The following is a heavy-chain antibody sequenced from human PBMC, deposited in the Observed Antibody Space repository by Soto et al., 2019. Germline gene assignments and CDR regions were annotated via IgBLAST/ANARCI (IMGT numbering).Heavy chain of an antibody. CDR3: ARGETGSSGWHRPYYFDY. CDR2: INHSGST. Sequence: ASETLSLTCAVYGGSFSGYYWSWIRQPPGKGLEWIGEINHSGSTNYNPSLKSRVTISVDTSKNQFSLKLSSVTAADTAVYYCARGETGSSGWHRPYYFDYWGQGTLVTVSS. J-gene: IGHJ4*02. D-gene: IGHD6-19*01. CDR1: GGSFSGYY. V-gene: IGHV4-34*01.